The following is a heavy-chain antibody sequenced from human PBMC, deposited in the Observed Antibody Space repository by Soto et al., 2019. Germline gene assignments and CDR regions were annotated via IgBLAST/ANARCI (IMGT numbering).Heavy chain of an antibody. CDR1: GFSLSTSGVG. V-gene: IGHV2-5*02. Sequence: QITLKESGPTLVKPTQTLTLTCTFSGFSLSTSGVGVGWIRQPPGKALEWLALIYWDDDKRYSPSLKSRLTITKDTSKNQMILTMNNMDPVDTATYYCAHRGGYCSSTGCYADYNWFDPWGQGTLVTVSS. J-gene: IGHJ5*02. D-gene: IGHD2-2*01. CDR3: AHRGGYCSSTGCYADYNWFDP. CDR2: IYWDDDK.